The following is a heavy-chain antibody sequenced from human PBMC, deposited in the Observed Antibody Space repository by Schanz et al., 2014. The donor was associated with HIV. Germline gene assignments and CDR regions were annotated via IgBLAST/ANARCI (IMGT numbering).Heavy chain of an antibody. CDR1: GFTFSSHW. CDR2: QNSNEGTT. D-gene: IGHD3-16*01. J-gene: IGHJ3*02. CDR3: AQMGAFAAFDI. V-gene: IGHV3-74*02. Sequence: EVQLLESGGGLVQPGGSLRLSCAASGFTFSSHWMHWVRQAPGKGLVQPPQQNSNEGTTDYADSVKGRFTISRDNSRNTLFLQMDSLRVDDTAVYYCAQMGAFAAFDIWGHGTVVTVSS.